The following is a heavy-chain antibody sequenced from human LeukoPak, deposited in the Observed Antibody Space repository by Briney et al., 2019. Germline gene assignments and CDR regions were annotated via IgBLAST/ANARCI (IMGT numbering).Heavy chain of an antibody. Sequence: GASVKVSCKASGYTFADYYMHWVRQAPGQGLEWMGRINPNSGGTNYAQKFQARVTMTRDTSISTAYMELSRLRSDDTALYYCARAAYYYDGSGYYLGDWGQGTLVTVSS. CDR1: GYTFADYY. CDR3: ARAAYYYDGSGYYLGD. J-gene: IGHJ4*02. D-gene: IGHD3-22*01. V-gene: IGHV1-2*06. CDR2: INPNSGGT.